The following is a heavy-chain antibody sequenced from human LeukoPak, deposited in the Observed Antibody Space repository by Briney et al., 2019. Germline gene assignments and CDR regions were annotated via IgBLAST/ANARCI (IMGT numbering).Heavy chain of an antibody. D-gene: IGHD3-10*01. CDR2: IGPAGDT. CDR3: ARGGGFDY. V-gene: IGHV3-13*04. Sequence: GGSLRLSCAASGFTFSSFDMHWVRQVLGKGLEWVSGIGPAGDTYYPGSVKGRFTISRENAKNSLYLQMNSLSPADTAVYYCARGGGFDYWGQGTLVTVSS. J-gene: IGHJ4*02. CDR1: GFTFSSFD.